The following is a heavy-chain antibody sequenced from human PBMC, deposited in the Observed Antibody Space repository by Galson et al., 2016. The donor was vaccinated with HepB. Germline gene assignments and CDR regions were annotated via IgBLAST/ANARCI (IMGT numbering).Heavy chain of an antibody. V-gene: IGHV3-30*18. CDR3: AKGDAASFWYSPFDC. Sequence: SLRLSCAASGFTLSSYPMHWVRQAPGKGLEWVAIILFDGSHKYYGDSVSGRFTISRDNSKKTLYLQMKSLRADDTAVYYCAKGDAASFWYSPFDCWGQGTLVTVSA. CDR1: GFTLSSYP. D-gene: IGHD2-15*01. J-gene: IGHJ4*02. CDR2: ILFDGSHK.